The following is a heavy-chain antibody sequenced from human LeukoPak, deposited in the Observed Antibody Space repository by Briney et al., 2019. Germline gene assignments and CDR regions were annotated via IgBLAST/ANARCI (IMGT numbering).Heavy chain of an antibody. CDR1: GFTFSTYS. Sequence: PGGSLRLSCAASGFTFSTYSMNWVRQAPGKGLEWVSSITSSRIYIYYADSVKGRFTISRDNSNNALYLQMNSLRDEDTAVYYCAKNVERGAYCSGGSCYPYYYYYMDVWGKGTTVTISS. V-gene: IGHV3-21*04. CDR3: AKNVERGAYCSGGSCYPYYYYYMDV. D-gene: IGHD2-15*01. J-gene: IGHJ6*03. CDR2: ITSSRIYI.